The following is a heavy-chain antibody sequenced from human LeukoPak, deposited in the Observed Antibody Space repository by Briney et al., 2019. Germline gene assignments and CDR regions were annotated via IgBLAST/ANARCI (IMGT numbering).Heavy chain of an antibody. CDR2: ISPGDSDA. Sequence: GEPLKISSKGSGYTFTNYYIGWVRPTPGKGLEWMGIISPGDSDARYSPSFQGQVTISADKSISTAYLRWSSLKASDTAMYYCARRYCSSTSCNPYFFDYWGQGTLVTVSS. V-gene: IGHV5-51*01. CDR1: GYTFTNYY. CDR3: ARRYCSSTSCNPYFFDY. J-gene: IGHJ4*02. D-gene: IGHD2-2*01.